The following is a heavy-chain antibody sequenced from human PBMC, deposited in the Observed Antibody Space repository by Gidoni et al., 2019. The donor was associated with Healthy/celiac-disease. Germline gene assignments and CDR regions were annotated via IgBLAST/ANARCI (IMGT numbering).Heavy chain of an antibody. CDR2: IYYSGST. D-gene: IGHD4-17*01. Sequence: QVQLQESGPGLVKPSQTLSLTCTVSAGSISSGDYYWSWIRQPPGKGLEWIGYIYYSGSTYYNPSLKSRVTISVDTSKNQFSLKLSSVTAADTAVYYCARVPDYGDYEGDYWGQGTLVTVSS. V-gene: IGHV4-30-4*01. CDR1: AGSISSGDYY. J-gene: IGHJ4*02. CDR3: ARVPDYGDYEGDY.